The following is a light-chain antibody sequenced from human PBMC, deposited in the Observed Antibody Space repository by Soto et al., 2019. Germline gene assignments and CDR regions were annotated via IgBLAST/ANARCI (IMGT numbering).Light chain of an antibody. CDR3: QRYYDSLWT. CDR2: GAS. V-gene: IGKV3-20*01. CDR1: QSVNSTS. J-gene: IGKJ1*01. Sequence: EIVLTQSPGTLSLSPGERATHSCRASQSVNSTSLAWYQQKPGQAPRLLIHGASSRATGIPDRFSGSGSGTDFTLTISRLEPEDFAVYFCQRYYDSLWTFGQGTKVDIK.